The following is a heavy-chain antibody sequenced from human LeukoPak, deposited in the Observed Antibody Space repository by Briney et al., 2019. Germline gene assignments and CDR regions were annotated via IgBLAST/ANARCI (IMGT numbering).Heavy chain of an antibody. V-gene: IGHV4-59*08. CDR3: ARPTYDSSGYYLDY. Sequence: SETQSLTCTVSGGSISSYYWSWIRQPPGKGLEWIGYIYYSGSTNYNPSLKSRVTISVDTSKNQFSLKLSSVTAADTAVYYCARPTYDSSGYYLDYWGQGTLVTVSS. J-gene: IGHJ4*02. D-gene: IGHD3-22*01. CDR2: IYYSGST. CDR1: GGSISSYY.